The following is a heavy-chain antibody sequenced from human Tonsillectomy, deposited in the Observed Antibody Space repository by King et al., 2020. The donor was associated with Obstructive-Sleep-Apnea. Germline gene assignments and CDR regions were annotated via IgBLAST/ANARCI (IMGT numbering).Heavy chain of an antibody. Sequence: QVQLVESGGGLVKPGGSLRLSCAASGFTFSDYYMSWVRQAPGRGLEWISYISNSDSTTYYADSVKGRFTISRDNAKNSLFLQMNSLRGEDTAVYYCATAGYDCGPFGPWGQGTLVTVSS. D-gene: IGHD5-12*01. CDR2: ISNSDSTT. CDR1: GFTFSDYY. J-gene: IGHJ5*02. CDR3: ATAGYDCGPFGP. V-gene: IGHV3-11*01.